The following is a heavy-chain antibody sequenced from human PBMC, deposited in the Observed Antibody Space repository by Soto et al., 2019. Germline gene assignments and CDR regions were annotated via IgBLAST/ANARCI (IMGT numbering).Heavy chain of an antibody. J-gene: IGHJ3*02. D-gene: IGHD6-13*01. CDR2: ISVFNGNT. Sequence: ASVKVSCKASGYTFPSYGVSWVRQAPGQGLEWMGWISVFNGNTNYAQRLQGRVTMTTDTSTSTAYMELRSLGSDDTAVYYCARGPGEQQLVYPFDIWGQGTMVTVSS. CDR1: GYTFPSYG. CDR3: ARGPGEQQLVYPFDI. V-gene: IGHV1-18*01.